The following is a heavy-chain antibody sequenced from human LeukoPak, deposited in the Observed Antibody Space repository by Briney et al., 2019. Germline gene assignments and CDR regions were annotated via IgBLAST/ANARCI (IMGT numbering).Heavy chain of an antibody. D-gene: IGHD3-10*01. CDR1: GFTFSSYE. CDR2: ISSSGSTI. CDR3: ARRGAYYYYGMDV. V-gene: IGHV3-48*03. Sequence: GGSLRLSCAASGFTFSSYEMNWDRQAPGKGLEWVSYISSSGSTIYYADSVKGRFTISRDNAKNSLYLQMNSLRAEDTAVYYCARRGAYYYYGMDVWGQGTTVTVSS. J-gene: IGHJ6*02.